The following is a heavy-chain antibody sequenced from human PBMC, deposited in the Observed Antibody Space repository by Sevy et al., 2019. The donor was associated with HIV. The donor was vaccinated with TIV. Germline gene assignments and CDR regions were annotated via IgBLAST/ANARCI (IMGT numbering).Heavy chain of an antibody. Sequence: GGSLRLSCAASGFTFSSYSMNWVRQAPGKGLEWVSSISSSSSYIYYADSMKGRFTISRDNAKNSLYLQMNSLRAEDTAVYYCARVEGGSYYGGGDYWGQGTLVTVSS. CDR1: GFTFSSYS. D-gene: IGHD1-26*01. CDR2: ISSSSSYI. CDR3: ARVEGGSYYGGGDY. V-gene: IGHV3-21*01. J-gene: IGHJ4*02.